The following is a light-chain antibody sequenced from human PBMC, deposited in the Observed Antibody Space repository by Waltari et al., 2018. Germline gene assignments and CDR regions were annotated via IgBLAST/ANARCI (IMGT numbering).Light chain of an antibody. V-gene: IGKV2-28*01. CDR2: LAS. CDR1: QGLLHTDGYNY. Sequence: EIVMTQSPLPLPVPPGEPASIPCRSSQGLLHTDGYNYLDWYLPKAGQSPQLLIYLASHRASGVPDRFSGSGSGTDFTLKISRVEAEDVGVYYCMQAVQGLSFGGGTKVEI. CDR3: MQAVQGLS. J-gene: IGKJ4*01.